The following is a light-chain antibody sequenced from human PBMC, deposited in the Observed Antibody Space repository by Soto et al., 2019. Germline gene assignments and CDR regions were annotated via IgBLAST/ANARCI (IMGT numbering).Light chain of an antibody. J-gene: IGLJ2*01. CDR1: SCNVGSNY. CDR2: RDD. CDR3: AVWDDRLSGPHVE. V-gene: IGLV1-47*01. Sequence: QSVLTQPSSASGTPGQRVTISCSGSSCNVGSNYVYWYHQLPGTAPKLLIYRDDQRPSGVADRFSGSKSATSASLAISGLRSEDEADYFCAVWDDRLSGPHVEFGGGTKLTVL.